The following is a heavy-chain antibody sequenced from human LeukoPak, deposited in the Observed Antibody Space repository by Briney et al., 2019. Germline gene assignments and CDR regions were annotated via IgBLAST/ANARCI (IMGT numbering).Heavy chain of an antibody. J-gene: IGHJ4*02. CDR1: GGTFSSYA. Sequence: ASVKVSCKASGGTFSSYAISWVRQAPGQGPEWMGWISTSTGDAKYTQKFQGRVTLTTDTSTSTAYMELSSLRSDDTAVYYCARDDNYGIFVNVDYWGQGALVTVSS. V-gene: IGHV1-18*01. CDR2: ISTSTGDA. CDR3: ARDDNYGIFVNVDY. D-gene: IGHD4-11*01.